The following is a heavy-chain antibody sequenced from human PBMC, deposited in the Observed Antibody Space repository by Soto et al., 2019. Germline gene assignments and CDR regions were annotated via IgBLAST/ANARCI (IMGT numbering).Heavy chain of an antibody. V-gene: IGHV3-48*02. CDR3: GRFVGSGVDS. Sequence: EVQLVESGGGLVQPGGSLRLSCVASGFTFSTDSMNWVRQAPGKGLEWVAHISTSGATRYYADSVKGRFTISRDNVKASLYQQVATLRNEDTAVYYCGRFVGSGVDSWGQGSLVTDSS. CDR2: ISTSGATR. D-gene: IGHD1-26*01. J-gene: IGHJ4*02. CDR1: GFTFSTDS.